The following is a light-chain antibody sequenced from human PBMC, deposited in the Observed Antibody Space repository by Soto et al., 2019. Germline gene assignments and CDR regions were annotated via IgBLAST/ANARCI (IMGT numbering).Light chain of an antibody. CDR3: QQSYSTPFT. Sequence: DIQMTQSPSPLSASVGDRVTITCRASQSISSYLNWYQQKPGKAPKLLIYAASSLQGGVPSRFSGSGSGTDFTLTISSLQPEDFATYYCQQSYSTPFTFGPGTKVDIK. CDR1: QSISSY. CDR2: AAS. J-gene: IGKJ3*01. V-gene: IGKV1-39*01.